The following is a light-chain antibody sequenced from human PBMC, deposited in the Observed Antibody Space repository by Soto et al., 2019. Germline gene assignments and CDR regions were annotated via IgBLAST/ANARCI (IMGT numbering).Light chain of an antibody. J-gene: IGKJ2*01. CDR3: QQYDNLPPENT. Sequence: DIQMTQSPSSLSASVGDRVTITCQASQDISNYLNWYQQKPGKAPKLLIYDASNLETGVPSRFSGSGSGTDFTFTISSLQPEDTATYYCQQYDNLPPENTFGQGTKLEIK. CDR1: QDISNY. CDR2: DAS. V-gene: IGKV1-33*01.